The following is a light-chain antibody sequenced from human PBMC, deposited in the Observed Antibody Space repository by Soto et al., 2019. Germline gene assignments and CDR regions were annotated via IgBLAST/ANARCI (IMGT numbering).Light chain of an antibody. CDR2: AAS. J-gene: IGKJ1*01. Sequence: DLQMTQSPSSLPASVGDRVTITCRASQGIRNDLGWFQPRPGKAPKRLIHAASSLEGGVPSRFSGSGSGTEFTLTISSLQPDDFATYYCLQHNSYPWTFGQGTKVDI. V-gene: IGKV1-17*01. CDR3: LQHNSYPWT. CDR1: QGIRND.